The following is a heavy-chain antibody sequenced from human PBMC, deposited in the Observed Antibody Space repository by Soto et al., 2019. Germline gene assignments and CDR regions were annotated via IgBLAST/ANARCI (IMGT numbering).Heavy chain of an antibody. V-gene: IGHV2-70*11. CDR1: GFSLSTSGMC. D-gene: IGHD2-2*01. Sequence: GPTLVNPTQTLTLTCTFSGFSLSTSGMCVSWIRQPPGKALEWLARIDWDDDKYYSTSLKTRLTISKDTSKNQVVLTMTNMDPVDTATYYCARICISTSCYYYNGMDVWDQGTTVTVSS. CDR3: ARICISTSCYYYNGMDV. CDR2: IDWDDDK. J-gene: IGHJ6*02.